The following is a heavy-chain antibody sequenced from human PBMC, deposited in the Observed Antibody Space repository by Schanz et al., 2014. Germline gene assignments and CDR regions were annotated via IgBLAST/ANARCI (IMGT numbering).Heavy chain of an antibody. D-gene: IGHD5-18*01. CDR1: GFTFSSYG. V-gene: IGHV3-30*02. CDR2: IRYDGSKK. Sequence: QVQLVESGGGVVQPGGSLRLSCEASGFTFSSYGMHWVRQAPGKGLEWVTFIRYDGSKKYYVDSVKGRFTISRDNSKNTLYLQMNSLRVEDTAVYYCARGGADSAMAHEYWGRGTLVTVSS. J-gene: IGHJ4*02. CDR3: ARGGADSAMAHEY.